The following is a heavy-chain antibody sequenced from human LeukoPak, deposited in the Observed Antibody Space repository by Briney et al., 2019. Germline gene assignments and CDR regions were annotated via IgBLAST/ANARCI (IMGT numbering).Heavy chain of an antibody. Sequence: SQTLSLTCTVSGGSISSGGYYWSWIRQHPVKGLEWIGYIYFSGSTYYNPSLKSRVTISVDTSKNQFSLNLSSVTAADTAVYYCAGGYTSSLRYFDHWGQGTLVTVSS. CDR2: IYFSGST. V-gene: IGHV4-31*03. CDR1: GGSISSGGYY. CDR3: AGGYTSSLRYFDH. J-gene: IGHJ4*02. D-gene: IGHD6-13*01.